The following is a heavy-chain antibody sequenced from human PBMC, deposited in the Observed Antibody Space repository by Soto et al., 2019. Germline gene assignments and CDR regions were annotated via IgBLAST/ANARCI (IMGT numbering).Heavy chain of an antibody. CDR2: IIPIFGTA. CDR1: GGTFSSYA. V-gene: IGHV1-69*13. J-gene: IGHJ6*02. D-gene: IGHD3-3*02. Sequence: SVKVSGKASGGTFSSYAISWVRQAPGQGLEWMGGIIPIFGTANYAQKFQGRVTITADESTSTAYMELSSLRSEDTAVYYCASPTLIASRRYYYYYGMDVWGQGTTVTVSS. CDR3: ASPTLIASRRYYYYYGMDV.